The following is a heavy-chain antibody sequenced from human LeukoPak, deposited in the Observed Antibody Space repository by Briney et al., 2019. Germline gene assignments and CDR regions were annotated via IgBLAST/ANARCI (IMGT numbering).Heavy chain of an antibody. Sequence: SETLSLTCTVSSDSISHYYWSWIRQPAGKGLEWIGHIYSSGGTTYNPSLKSRVTMSVDTSKKQFSLTLSSVTTADTAVYYCARHVGKWGFDYWGQGTLVTVSS. V-gene: IGHV4-4*07. D-gene: IGHD7-27*01. J-gene: IGHJ4*02. CDR2: IYSSGGT. CDR3: ARHVGKWGFDY. CDR1: SDSISHYY.